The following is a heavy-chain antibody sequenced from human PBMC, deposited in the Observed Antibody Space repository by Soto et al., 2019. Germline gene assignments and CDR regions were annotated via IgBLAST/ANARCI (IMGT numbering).Heavy chain of an antibody. J-gene: IGHJ6*02. D-gene: IGHD1-26*01. Sequence: SETLSLTCAVYGGSFTGNYRSWIRQPPGKGLEWIGEVNDSGSTNFNPSLKSRVTISVDASKKQFTLKLTSVTAADTAVYYCATDSATSYFGMDVWGHGTTVTVSS. CDR2: VNDSGST. CDR1: GGSFTGNY. V-gene: IGHV4-34*01. CDR3: ATDSATSYFGMDV.